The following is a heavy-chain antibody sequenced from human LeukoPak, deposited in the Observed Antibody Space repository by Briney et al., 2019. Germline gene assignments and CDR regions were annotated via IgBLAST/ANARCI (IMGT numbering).Heavy chain of an antibody. Sequence: GGSLRLSCAAPKFAFSSYAMSWVRQAPGKGLEWVSAISGGGGNTYYADSVEGRFTISRDNSKNTLYLQMNSLRAEDTAVYYCGKNRSSGSLSPSDIWGQGTMVTVSS. J-gene: IGHJ3*02. CDR3: GKNRSSGSLSPSDI. V-gene: IGHV3-23*01. CDR2: ISGGGGNT. CDR1: KFAFSSYA. D-gene: IGHD1-26*01.